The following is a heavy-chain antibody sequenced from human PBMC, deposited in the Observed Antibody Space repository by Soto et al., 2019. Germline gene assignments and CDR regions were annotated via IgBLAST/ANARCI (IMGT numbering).Heavy chain of an antibody. J-gene: IGHJ4*02. CDR1: GFTFNTHW. CDR3: ARGGAVGVDY. CDR2: LYFDGITT. Sequence: EVQLVESGGGVVQPGGSLRLSCTASGFTFNTHWMHWVRQAPGKGLVWVSRLYFDGITTNYADSVKGRLTVSRDNAKNTVYLHVNTLRDEDTAVYYCARGGAVGVDYWGQGTLVTVSS. V-gene: IGHV3-74*01. D-gene: IGHD1-26*01.